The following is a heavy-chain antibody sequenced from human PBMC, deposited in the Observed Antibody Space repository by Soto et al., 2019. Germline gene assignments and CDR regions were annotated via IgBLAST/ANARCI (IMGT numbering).Heavy chain of an antibody. D-gene: IGHD2-2*01. CDR2: IIPIPGTA. V-gene: IGHV1-69*01. CDR3: ARSQGSSASLEIYYYYYYSMDV. CDR1: GGTFGSYA. J-gene: IGHJ6*02. Sequence: QVQLVQAGAEVKKPGSSVKVSCKASGGTFGSYAISWVRQAPGQGLEWMGGIIPIPGTANYAQKFQGRVTIAADESTSTAYMELSSLRSEDTAVYYCARSQGSSASLEIYYYYYYSMDVWGQGTTVPVSS.